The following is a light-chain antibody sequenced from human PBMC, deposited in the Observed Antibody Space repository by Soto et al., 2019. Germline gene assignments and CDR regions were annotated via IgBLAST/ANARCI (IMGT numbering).Light chain of an antibody. Sequence: DIQMTQSPSTLSASVGDRVTITCRASQSISSWLAWYQQKPGKAPKLLIYDASSLESGVPSRFSGSGSGTEFTLTISSLQPDDFASYYCLQDYGDSWTFGQGTKVDI. CDR2: DAS. CDR1: QSISSW. V-gene: IGKV1-5*01. CDR3: LQDYGDSWT. J-gene: IGKJ1*01.